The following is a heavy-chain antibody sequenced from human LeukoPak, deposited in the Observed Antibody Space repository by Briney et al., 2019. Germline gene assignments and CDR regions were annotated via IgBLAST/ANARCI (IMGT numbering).Heavy chain of an antibody. V-gene: IGHV5-51*01. CDR2: IYPGDSDT. CDR1: GYSFTNYW. CDR3: ARLEVVASY. J-gene: IGHJ4*02. Sequence: GESLKISCKGSGYSFTNYWIGWVRQMPGKGLEWMGLIYPGDSDTRYSPSFQGQVTISVDKSISTAYLQWSSLKASDSAMYYCARLEVVASYWGQGTLVTVSS. D-gene: IGHD2-15*01.